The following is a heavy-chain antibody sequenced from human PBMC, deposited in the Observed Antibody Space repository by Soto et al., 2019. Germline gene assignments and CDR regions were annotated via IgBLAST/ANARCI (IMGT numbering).Heavy chain of an antibody. Sequence: QVPLVQSGGEVKKPGASVKVSCKTSGYTFTNYGITWVRQAPGQGLKWMGWISAYNGDTNYAQKFQGRVIMTTDTSTTTAYMELRSLRSDDTAVYYCARGPAGGLRGGVSYWGQGTLVTVSS. CDR1: GYTFTNYG. CDR2: ISAYNGDT. J-gene: IGHJ4*02. V-gene: IGHV1-18*04. CDR3: ARGPAGGLRGGVSY. D-gene: IGHD2-15*01.